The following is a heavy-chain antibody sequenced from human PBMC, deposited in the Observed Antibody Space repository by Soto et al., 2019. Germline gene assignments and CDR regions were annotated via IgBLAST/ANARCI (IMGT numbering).Heavy chain of an antibody. CDR1: GFTFSSYW. D-gene: IGHD2-15*01. CDR3: VRTSLVVAAATREDY. Sequence: EVQLVESGGCLVQPGESLRLSCAASGFTFSSYWMHWVRQAPGKGLVWVSRINSDGSSTRYAGSVKGRFTISRDNAKNTLYLQMNSLRAEDTAVYYCVRTSLVVAAATREDYWGQGTLVTVSS. J-gene: IGHJ4*02. CDR2: INSDGSST. V-gene: IGHV3-74*01.